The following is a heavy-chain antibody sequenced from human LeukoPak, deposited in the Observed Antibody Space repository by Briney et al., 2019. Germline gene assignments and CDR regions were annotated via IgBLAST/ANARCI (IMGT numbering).Heavy chain of an antibody. Sequence: ASVKVSCKASGYTFTGYYMHWERQAPGQGLEWMGWINPNSGGTNYAQKFQGRVTMTRDTSISTAYMELSRLRSDDTAVYYCAREHLRVVVVAATRNWFDPWGQGTLVTVSS. CDR2: INPNSGGT. V-gene: IGHV1-2*02. CDR1: GYTFTGYY. J-gene: IGHJ5*02. D-gene: IGHD2-15*01. CDR3: AREHLRVVVVAATRNWFDP.